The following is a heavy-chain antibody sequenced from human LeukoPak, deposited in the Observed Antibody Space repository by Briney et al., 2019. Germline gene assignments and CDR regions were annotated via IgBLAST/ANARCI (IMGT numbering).Heavy chain of an antibody. V-gene: IGHV3-74*03. J-gene: IGHJ4*02. D-gene: IGHD1-26*01. CDR3: GRIMYNGDY. Sequence: GRSLRLSCAASGFTLSSYWVHWVRQPPGKGLMWHSRTNEDGSYAEFADSVKGRFTISRDNAKNTVYLQMNSLRTEDTAVYFCGRIMYNGDYWGRGTLVTVSS. CDR1: GFTLSSYW. CDR2: TNEDGSYA.